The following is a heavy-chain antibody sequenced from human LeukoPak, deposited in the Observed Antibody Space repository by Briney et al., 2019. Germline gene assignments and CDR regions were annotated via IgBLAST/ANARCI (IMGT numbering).Heavy chain of an antibody. Sequence: SETLSLTCTVSGGSISSSSYYWGWIRQPPGKGLEWIGSIYYSGSTYYNPSLKSRVTISVDTSKNQFSLKLSSVTAADTAVYYCARGGLPTYWGQGTLVTVSS. CDR2: IYYSGST. D-gene: IGHD5-12*01. J-gene: IGHJ4*02. CDR3: ARGGLPTY. CDR1: GGSISSSSYY. V-gene: IGHV4-39*07.